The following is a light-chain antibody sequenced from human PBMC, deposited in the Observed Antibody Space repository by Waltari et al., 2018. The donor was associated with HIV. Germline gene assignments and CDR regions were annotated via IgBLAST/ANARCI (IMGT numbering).Light chain of an antibody. CDR2: GAS. Sequence: EIVMTQSPATLSVSPGERVTLSCRASQSVSLNLAWYQQKRGQPPRLLIYGASTSVTGIPVRFSGRGSGTEFTLTISSLQSEDSAVYYCYQYNDWPLCTFGGGTKVEI. CDR1: QSVSLN. CDR3: YQYNDWPLCT. J-gene: IGKJ4*01. V-gene: IGKV3-15*01.